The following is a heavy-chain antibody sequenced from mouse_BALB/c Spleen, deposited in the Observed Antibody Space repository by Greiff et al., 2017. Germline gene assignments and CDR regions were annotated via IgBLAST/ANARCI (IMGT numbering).Heavy chain of an antibody. CDR1: GFNIKDTY. J-gene: IGHJ4*01. V-gene: IGHV14-3*02. Sequence: VQLQQSGAELVKPGASVKLFCTASGFNIKDTYMHWVKQRPEQGLEWIGRIDPANGNTKYDPKFQGKATITADTSSNTAYLQLSSLTSEDTAVYYCARGGYYGSSYYAMDYWGQGTSVTVSS. CDR3: ARGGYYGSSYYAMDY. CDR2: IDPANGNT. D-gene: IGHD1-1*01.